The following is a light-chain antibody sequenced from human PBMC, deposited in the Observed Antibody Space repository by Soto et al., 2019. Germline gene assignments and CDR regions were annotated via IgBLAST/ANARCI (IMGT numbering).Light chain of an antibody. V-gene: IGLV2-14*03. CDR3: SSYSSRNTHV. J-gene: IGLJ1*01. CDR1: SSDVGGYNY. CDR2: DVS. Sequence: QSVLTQPASVSGSPGQSITISCTGTSSDVGGYNYVSWYQQHPGKVPKLMIYDVSNRPSGVSNRFSGSKSGNTASLTISGLQAEDEADYYCSSYSSRNTHVFGTGTKLTVL.